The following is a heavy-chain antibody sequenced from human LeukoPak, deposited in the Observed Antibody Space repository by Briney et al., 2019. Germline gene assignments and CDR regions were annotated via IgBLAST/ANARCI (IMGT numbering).Heavy chain of an antibody. CDR2: IRYDASNE. D-gene: IGHD4-17*01. CDR1: GFTFSTYG. Sequence: GGSLRLSCAASGFTFSTYGMHWIRQAPGKGLEWVAFIRYDASNEYYADSVKGRFTISRDNSKNTLFLQMNSLRAEDTAVYYCAKDYATVTTVTLNWGQGTLVTVSS. J-gene: IGHJ4*02. V-gene: IGHV3-30*02. CDR3: AKDYATVTTVTLN.